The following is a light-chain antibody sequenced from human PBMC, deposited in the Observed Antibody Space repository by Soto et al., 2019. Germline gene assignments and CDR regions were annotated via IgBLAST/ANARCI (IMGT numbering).Light chain of an antibody. V-gene: IGLV2-14*03. CDR1: SSDIGHYDY. J-gene: IGLJ1*01. CDR3: CSLTTSHTYV. CDR2: HVT. Sequence: QSALTQPASVSGSPGQSITISCTGTSSDIGHYDYVSWYQQHPGKAPKLMIYHVTYRPSGVSNRYSGSKSGNSASLTISGLKADDEADYYCCSLTTSHTYVFGIGTKVTVL.